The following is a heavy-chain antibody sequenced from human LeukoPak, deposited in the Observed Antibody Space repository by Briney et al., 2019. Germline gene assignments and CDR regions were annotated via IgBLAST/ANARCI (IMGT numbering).Heavy chain of an antibody. V-gene: IGHV3-30*18. J-gene: IGHJ6*02. CDR1: GFTFSAYG. Sequence: PGGSLRLSCSTSGFTFSAYGMHWVCQAPGKGLEWVAVISKDGSNRYLADSVKGRFTISRDNFKNTLYLQMNTLSAEDTAVYYCAKRREYYYGSGSHYYHDMDVWGQGTTVTVSS. CDR2: ISKDGSNR. CDR3: AKRREYYYGSGSHYYHDMDV. D-gene: IGHD3-10*01.